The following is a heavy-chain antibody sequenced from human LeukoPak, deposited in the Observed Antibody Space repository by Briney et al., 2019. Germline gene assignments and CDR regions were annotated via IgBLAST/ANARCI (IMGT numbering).Heavy chain of an antibody. CDR3: AKGYYDSSGYYWQERNVFDI. V-gene: IGHV3-30*18. CDR2: ISYDGSNK. Sequence: GGSLRLSCAASGFTFSNSGMHWVRQAPGKGLGWLAVISYDGSNKYYADSVKGRFTISRDNSKNTLYLQMNSLRAEDTAVYYCAKGYYDSSGYYWQERNVFDIWGQGTMVTVSS. D-gene: IGHD3-22*01. CDR1: GFTFSNSG. J-gene: IGHJ3*02.